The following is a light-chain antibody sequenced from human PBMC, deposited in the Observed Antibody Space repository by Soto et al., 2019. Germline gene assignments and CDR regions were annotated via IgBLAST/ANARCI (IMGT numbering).Light chain of an antibody. CDR2: GAS. CDR1: QSVSSY. V-gene: IGKV3-11*01. J-gene: IGKJ4*01. Sequence: EIVLTQSPATLSLSPGERATLSYRASQSVSSYLAWYQQKPGQAPRLLIYGASNRATGIPARFSGSGSGTDFTLTISSLEPEDFAVYYCQQRSNWPPKVTFGGGTKVEIK. CDR3: QQRSNWPPKVT.